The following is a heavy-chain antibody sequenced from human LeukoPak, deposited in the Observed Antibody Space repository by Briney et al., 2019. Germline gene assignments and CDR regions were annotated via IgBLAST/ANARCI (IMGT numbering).Heavy chain of an antibody. CDR3: ASHILTGYTFDY. J-gene: IGHJ4*02. CDR2: INHSGST. Sequence: SKTLSLTCAVYGGSFSGYYWSWIRQPPGKGLEWIGEINHSGSTNYNPSLKSRVTISVDTSKNQFSLKLSSVTAADTAVYYCASHILTGYTFDYWGQGTLVTVSS. D-gene: IGHD3-9*01. V-gene: IGHV4-34*01. CDR1: GGSFSGYY.